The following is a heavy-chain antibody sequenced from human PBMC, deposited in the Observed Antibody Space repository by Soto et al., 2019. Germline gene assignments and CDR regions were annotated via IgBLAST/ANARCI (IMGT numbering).Heavy chain of an antibody. J-gene: IGHJ4*02. CDR2: ISNRGIP. Sequence: ETLSLTCIVSGASIRSYFWSWVRQPPGKGLELIGHISNRGIPNYNPSLKSRVTISVDTSKKQFSLKLSYVTAADTAVYYCARAESGSSEGFDHWGRGTLVTVSS. CDR3: ARAESGSSEGFDH. CDR1: GASIRSYF. D-gene: IGHD6-6*01. V-gene: IGHV4-59*01.